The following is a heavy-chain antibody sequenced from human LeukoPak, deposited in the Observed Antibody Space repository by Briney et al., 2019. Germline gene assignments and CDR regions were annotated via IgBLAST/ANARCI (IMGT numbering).Heavy chain of an antibody. D-gene: IGHD3-22*01. CDR1: GFGFSDSY. CDR3: AKAAYDSTGYYPYYFDY. Sequence: GGSLRLSCVVSGFGFSDSYMTWIRQTPGKGLEWLAYISGSGSDMYYADSVKGRFTISRDNSKNTLYLQMNSLRAEDTAVYYCAKAAYDSTGYYPYYFDYWGQGTLVTVS. V-gene: IGHV3-11*04. CDR2: ISGSGSDM. J-gene: IGHJ4*02.